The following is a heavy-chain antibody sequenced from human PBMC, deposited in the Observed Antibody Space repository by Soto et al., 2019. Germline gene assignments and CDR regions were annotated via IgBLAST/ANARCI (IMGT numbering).Heavy chain of an antibody. CDR1: GGTFSSYA. CDR3: ARDQGVEMATIGTIPGGSYYYGMDV. Sequence: QVQLVQSGAEVKKPGSSVKVSCKASGGTFSSYAISWVRQAPGQGLEWMGGIIPIFGTANYAQKFQGRGTIPADKSTSTAYMELSSLRSEDTAVYYCARDQGVEMATIGTIPGGSYYYGMDVWGQGTTVTVSS. J-gene: IGHJ6*02. D-gene: IGHD5-12*01. CDR2: IIPIFGTA. V-gene: IGHV1-69*06.